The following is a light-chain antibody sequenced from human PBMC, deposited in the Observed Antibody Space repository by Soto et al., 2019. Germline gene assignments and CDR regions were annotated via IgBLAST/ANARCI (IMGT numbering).Light chain of an antibody. V-gene: IGLV2-14*01. CDR2: EVN. CDR1: SSDIGAYDY. J-gene: IGLJ2*01. Sequence: QSALTQPASLSGSPGQSITISCTGTSSDIGAYDYVSWFQQHPGKAPKLMISEVNNRPSGVSNRFSGSKSGNTASLTISGLQAEDDANYYCSSFRRSNTPHVLFGGGTKVTVL. CDR3: SSFRRSNTPHVL.